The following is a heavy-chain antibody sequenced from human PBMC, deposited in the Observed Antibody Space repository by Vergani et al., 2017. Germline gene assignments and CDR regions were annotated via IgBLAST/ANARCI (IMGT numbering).Heavy chain of an antibody. D-gene: IGHD2-2*01. CDR3: AREYIVVVPAAKSGVVDWFDP. CDR2: FGPEDGET. Sequence: QVQLVQSGAEVKKPGASVKVSCKVSGYTLTELYMHWVRQAPGKGLEWMGGFGPEDGETIYAQKFQGRVTMTEDTSTDTAYMELSSLISEDTAVYYCAREYIVVVPAAKSGVVDWFDPWGQGTLVTVSS. V-gene: IGHV1-24*01. CDR1: GYTLTELY. J-gene: IGHJ5*02.